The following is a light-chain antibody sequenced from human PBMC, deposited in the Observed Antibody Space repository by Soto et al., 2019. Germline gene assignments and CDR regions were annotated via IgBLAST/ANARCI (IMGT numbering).Light chain of an antibody. Sequence: QSVLTQPPSASGTPGQRVTISCSGSSSNIGSKFVYWYQQLPGTAPKLLIYRDNQRPSGVPDRFAGSKSGTSAFLAISGLRSEDEADYYCAAWDVNLSAVCGGGTPLTVL. CDR3: AAWDVNLSAV. V-gene: IGLV1-47*01. CDR1: SSNIGSKF. CDR2: RDN. J-gene: IGLJ3*02.